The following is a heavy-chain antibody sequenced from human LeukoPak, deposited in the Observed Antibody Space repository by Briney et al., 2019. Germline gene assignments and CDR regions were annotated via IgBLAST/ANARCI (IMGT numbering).Heavy chain of an antibody. CDR1: GLTLSDDY. CDR3: ARVTYRMMLEPLGPDPYYYIDI. J-gene: IGHJ6*03. CDR2: MTTSGNIK. D-gene: IGHD3-16*01. Sequence: GGSLRLSCAASGLTLSDDYMTWVRQAPGKGLESVLIMTTSGNIKSSADSVKGRFTISRDNANNILHLQMNSLGAEDTGVYYCARVTYRMMLEPLGPDPYYYIDIWGNGPTVPVPS. V-gene: IGHV3-69-1*02.